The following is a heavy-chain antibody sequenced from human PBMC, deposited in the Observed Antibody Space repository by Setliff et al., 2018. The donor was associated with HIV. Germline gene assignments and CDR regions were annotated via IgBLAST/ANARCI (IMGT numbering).Heavy chain of an antibody. V-gene: IGHV4-38-2*02. CDR2: IYHTGSS. D-gene: IGHD3-10*01. CDR3: ARETNASGSLTAYWYFDL. J-gene: IGHJ2*01. Sequence: SETLSLTCDVSGFSISSRYYWGWIRQSPGKGLEWIGNIYHTGSSYYNPSLNDRATTSLDTSKNQFSLKLNSVTAADTAVYYCARETNASGSLTAYWYFDLWGRGTLVTVSS. CDR1: GFSISSRYY.